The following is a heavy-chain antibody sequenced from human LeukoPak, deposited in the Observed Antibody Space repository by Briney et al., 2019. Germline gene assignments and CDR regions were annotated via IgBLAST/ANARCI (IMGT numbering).Heavy chain of an antibody. J-gene: IGHJ4*02. CDR3: ARLDYSNSPLDY. CDR2: IYPSDSDT. Sequence: GSLKISCKASGYNFATYWIGWVRQMPGKGLEWMGIIYPSDSDTTYSPSFQGQVTISADTSISAAYLQWSSLGASDTAMYYCARLDYSNSPLDYWGQGTLVTAYS. V-gene: IGHV5-51*01. D-gene: IGHD6-6*01. CDR1: GYNFATYW.